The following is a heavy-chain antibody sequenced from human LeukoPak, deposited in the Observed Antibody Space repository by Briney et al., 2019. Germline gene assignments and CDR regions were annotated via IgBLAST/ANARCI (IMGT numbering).Heavy chain of an antibody. J-gene: IGHJ4*02. V-gene: IGHV3-23*01. CDR3: ARDQGEGYCSSTNCYERLDY. CDR1: GFTFGNCA. Sequence: GGSMILSCASSGFTFGNCAMSWVRQAPGKGLEWVSTVRGTDGSTYYADSVKGRFTISRDNSKNTLYLQMNSLRAEDTAVYYCARDQGEGYCSSTNCYERLDYWGQGTLVTVSS. CDR2: VRGTDGST. D-gene: IGHD2-2*01.